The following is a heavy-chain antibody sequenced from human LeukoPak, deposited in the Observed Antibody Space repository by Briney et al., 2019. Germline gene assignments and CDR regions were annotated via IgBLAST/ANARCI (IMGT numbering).Heavy chain of an antibody. CDR3: ARLGVFSSIDY. CDR1: GGTFSSYA. Sequence: SVKVSCKASGGTFSSYAISWVRQAPGQGLEWMGRIIPILGIANYAQKFRGRVTITADKSTSTAYMELSSLRSEDTAVYYCARLGVFSSIDYWGQGTLVTVSS. CDR2: IIPILGIA. J-gene: IGHJ4*02. V-gene: IGHV1-69*04. D-gene: IGHD3-16*01.